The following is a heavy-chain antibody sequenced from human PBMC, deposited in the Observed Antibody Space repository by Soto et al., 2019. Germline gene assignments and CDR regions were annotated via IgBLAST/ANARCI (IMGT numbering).Heavy chain of an antibody. CDR2: LYNTGST. J-gene: IGHJ5*02. V-gene: IGHV4-59*01. CDR1: GASISRYY. Sequence: PSDTLSLTCTVSGASISRYYWSWIRQSPGKGLEWIGYLYNTGSTIYNPSLKSRVTISVDTSKNQFSLKMNSVTAADTAVYYCARVRGNQLLGWFDPWGQGTLVTAPQ. D-gene: IGHD2-2*01. CDR3: ARVRGNQLLGWFDP.